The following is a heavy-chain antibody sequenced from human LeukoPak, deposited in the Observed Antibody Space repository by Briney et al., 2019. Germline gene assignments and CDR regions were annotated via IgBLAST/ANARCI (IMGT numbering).Heavy chain of an antibody. CDR2: VYYSGTT. CDR1: VGSISSYY. CDR3: ARGVVRALGYFDY. J-gene: IGHJ4*02. V-gene: IGHV4-59*01. D-gene: IGHD3-10*01. Sequence: SETLSLTCTVSVGSISSYYWNWIRQPPGKGLEWIGYVYYSGTTNYNPSLKSRVTISVDTSKNQFSLKLSSVTAADTAVYYCARGVVRALGYFDYWGQGTLVTVSS.